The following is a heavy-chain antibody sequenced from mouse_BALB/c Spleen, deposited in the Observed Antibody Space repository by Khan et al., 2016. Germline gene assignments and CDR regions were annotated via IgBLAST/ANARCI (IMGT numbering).Heavy chain of an antibody. Sequence: EVQLQESGPGLVKPSQSLSLTCTVTGYSITSDYAWNWIRQFPGNKLEWMGYISYSGSTSYNPSLKSRISITRATSKNQFFLQLNSVTTEDTATYDCALSSRGFAYWGHGTLVTVSA. V-gene: IGHV3-2*02. CDR1: GYSITSDYA. D-gene: IGHD1-1*01. CDR3: ALSSRGFAY. J-gene: IGHJ3*01. CDR2: ISYSGST.